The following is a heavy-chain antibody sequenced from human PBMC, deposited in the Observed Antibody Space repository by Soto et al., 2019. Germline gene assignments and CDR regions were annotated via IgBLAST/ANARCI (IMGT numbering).Heavy chain of an antibody. CDR3: ARESTYYYDSSSS. D-gene: IGHD3-22*01. CDR1: GGSVSGGSYH. J-gene: IGHJ5*02. Sequence: QVQLQESGPGLVKPSETLSLSCSVSGGSVSGGSYHWSWIRQPPGKGLEWIGYIYYTGSTNYNPSLKSRVIISVDTSKNQFSLKLRSVTAADTAAYYCARESTYYYDSSSSWGQGTLVTVTS. V-gene: IGHV4-61*01. CDR2: IYYTGST.